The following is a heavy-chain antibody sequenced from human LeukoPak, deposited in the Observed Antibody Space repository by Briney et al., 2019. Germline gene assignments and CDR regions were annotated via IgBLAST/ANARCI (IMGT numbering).Heavy chain of an antibody. CDR2: IYRSGST. J-gene: IGHJ4*02. V-gene: IGHV4-4*02. CDR1: GGSISSSNW. Sequence: SRTLSLTCAVSGGSISSSNWWSWVRQPPGKGLEWIGEIYRSGSTNYNPSLKSRVTISVDKSKNQFSLKLSSVTAADTAVYYCASLGAAAGTDYWGQGTLVTVSS. CDR3: ASLGAAAGTDY. D-gene: IGHD6-13*01.